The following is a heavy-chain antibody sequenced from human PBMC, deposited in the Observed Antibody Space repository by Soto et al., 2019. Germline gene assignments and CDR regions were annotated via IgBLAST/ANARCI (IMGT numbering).Heavy chain of an antibody. V-gene: IGHV2-5*02. CDR1: GFSLSTRDVG. J-gene: IGHJ4*02. Sequence: SGPTLVNPTQTLTLTCTFSGFSLSTRDVGVGWIRQPPGKALEWLAVIYWDDSKHYSPSLKTRATITKDTSKNQVVLTVTNMDPVDTATYYCVQKGPHYFDYWGQGTLVTVSS. CDR2: IYWDDSK. CDR3: VQKGPHYFDY.